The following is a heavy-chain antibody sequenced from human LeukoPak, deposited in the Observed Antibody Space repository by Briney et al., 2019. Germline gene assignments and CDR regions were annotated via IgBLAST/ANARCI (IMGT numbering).Heavy chain of an antibody. CDR3: AREEGAYSGYGPKGGDGFDI. CDR2: LSGSGTNT. V-gene: IGHV3-23*01. J-gene: IGHJ3*02. Sequence: GGSLRLSCAASGFTFSNYAMSWVRQAPGKGLEWVSGLSGSGTNTYYADSVRGRLTISRDNSKNSLYLQMNSLRAEDTAVYYCAREEGAYSGYGPKGGDGFDIWGQGTMVTVSS. CDR1: GFTFSNYA. D-gene: IGHD5-12*01.